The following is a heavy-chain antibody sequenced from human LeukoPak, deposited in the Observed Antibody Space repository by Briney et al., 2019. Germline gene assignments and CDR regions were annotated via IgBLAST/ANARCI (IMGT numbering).Heavy chain of an antibody. CDR2: INWNGGTT. V-gene: IGHV3-20*04. J-gene: IGHJ6*03. D-gene: IGHD3-9*01. CDR3: AREGAEYDILTGYYRYYYYMDV. Sequence: TGGSLRLSCAASGFTLDDYGMSWVRQAPGKGLEWVSGINWNGGTTGYADSVKGRFTISRDNAKNSLYLQMNSLRAEDTALYYCAREGAEYDILTGYYRYYYYMDVWGKGTTVTVSS. CDR1: GFTLDDYG.